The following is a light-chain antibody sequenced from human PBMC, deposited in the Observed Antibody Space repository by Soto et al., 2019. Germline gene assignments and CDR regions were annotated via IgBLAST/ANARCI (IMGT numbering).Light chain of an antibody. CDR2: KAS. Sequence: IQRTQSPSTLSGAGGERVTITCRASQTISSWLAWYQQKPGKAPKLLIYKASTLKSGVPSRFSGSGSGTEFTLTISSLQPDDFATYYCQHYNSYSEAFGQGTKVDIK. J-gene: IGKJ1*01. CDR1: QTISSW. CDR3: QHYNSYSEA. V-gene: IGKV1-5*03.